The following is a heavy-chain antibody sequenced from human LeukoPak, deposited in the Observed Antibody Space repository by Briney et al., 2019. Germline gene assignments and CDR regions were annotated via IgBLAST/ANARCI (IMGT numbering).Heavy chain of an antibody. V-gene: IGHV3-74*01. J-gene: IGHJ4*02. Sequence: GSLRLSCAASGFTFSSTWMHWFRQAPGKGPVWVSRIHSDGSSTIYADSVKGRFTISRDNAKNSLYLQMNSLRAEDTAVYYCARDSSGWYLVDYWGQGTLVTVSS. D-gene: IGHD6-19*01. CDR3: ARDSSGWYLVDY. CDR2: IHSDGSST. CDR1: GFTFSSTW.